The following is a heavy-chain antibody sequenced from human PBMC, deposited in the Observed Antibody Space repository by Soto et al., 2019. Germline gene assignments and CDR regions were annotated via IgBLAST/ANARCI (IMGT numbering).Heavy chain of an antibody. Sequence: GGSLRLSCAASGFTFSSYGMHWVRQAPGKGLEWVAVISYDGSNKYYADSVKGRFTISRDNSKNTLYLQMNSLRAEDTAVYYCAKEPTYVPGRYYFDYWGQGTLVTVSS. D-gene: IGHD3-16*01. V-gene: IGHV3-30*18. CDR2: ISYDGSNK. CDR3: AKEPTYVPGRYYFDY. CDR1: GFTFSSYG. J-gene: IGHJ4*02.